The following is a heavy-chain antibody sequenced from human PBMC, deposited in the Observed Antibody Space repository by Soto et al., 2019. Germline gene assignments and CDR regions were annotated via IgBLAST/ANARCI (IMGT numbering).Heavy chain of an antibody. J-gene: IGHJ4*02. CDR1: GFTFSSSA. CDR3: FKDRHYPRDYTHF. D-gene: IGHD4-4*01. Sequence: RESLRHSCAASGFTFSSSAISWVRQAPGQELEWVSAVSANGQGIYYADSVRGRFTISRDNSKNTVFLHMDSLSAEDTAVYYCFKDRHYPRDYTHFWGQGTSVTVA. V-gene: IGHV3-23*01. CDR2: VSANGQGI.